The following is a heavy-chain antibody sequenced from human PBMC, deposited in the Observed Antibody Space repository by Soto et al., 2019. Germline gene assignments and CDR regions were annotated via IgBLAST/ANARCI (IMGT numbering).Heavy chain of an antibody. CDR3: AKEIFAAAYAATSAFDL. Sequence: LRDRCGAAWGTSSGHAVRRLLKDTGTEPEWVAFVDGSGADTSYADSVKGRFTISRDNSENSLYLHMNSLRAEDSGRYFCAKEIFAAAYAATSAFDLWGQGTLVTVSS. CDR1: WGTSSGHA. CDR2: VDGSGADT. J-gene: IGHJ4*02. D-gene: IGHD2-8*01. V-gene: IGHV3-23*01.